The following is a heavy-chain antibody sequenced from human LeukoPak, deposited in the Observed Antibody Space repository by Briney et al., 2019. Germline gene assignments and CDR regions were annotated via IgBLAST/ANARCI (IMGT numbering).Heavy chain of an antibody. CDR3: AKDARGPPPWYYYYGMDV. CDR2: ISGSGGST. J-gene: IGHJ6*02. V-gene: IGHV3-23*01. Sequence: GGSLRLSCAASGFTFSSYAMSWVRQAPGKGLEWVSAISGSGGSTYYADSVKGRFTISRDNSKNTLYLQMNSLRAEDTAVYYCAKDARGPPPWYYYYGMDVWGQGTTVTVSS. D-gene: IGHD1-14*01. CDR1: GFTFSSYA.